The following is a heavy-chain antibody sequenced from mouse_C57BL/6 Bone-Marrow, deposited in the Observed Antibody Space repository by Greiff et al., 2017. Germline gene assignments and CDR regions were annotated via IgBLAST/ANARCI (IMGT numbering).Heavy chain of an antibody. V-gene: IGHV5-12*01. CDR2: ISNGGGST. Sequence: EVKLMESGGGLVQPGGSLKLSCAASGFTFSDYYMYWVRQTPEKRLEWVAYISNGGGSTYNPDTVKGRFTISRDNAKNTLYLQMSRLTSEATAMYYCARAYYSNYLDYWGQGTTLTVSS. D-gene: IGHD2-5*01. CDR3: ARAYYSNYLDY. J-gene: IGHJ2*01. CDR1: GFTFSDYY.